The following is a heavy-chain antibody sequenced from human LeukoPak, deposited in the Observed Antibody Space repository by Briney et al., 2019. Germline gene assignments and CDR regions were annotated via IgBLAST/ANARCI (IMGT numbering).Heavy chain of an antibody. Sequence: GGSLRLSCAASGFTFSSYWMSWVRQAPGKGLEWVANIKQDGGEKYYVDSVKGRLTISRDNPKNTMFLQMNSLRADHTAVYFCAKRGVVIRVFLVGFHKEAYYFESWGQGALVTVSS. V-gene: IGHV3-7*03. CDR2: IKQDGGEK. D-gene: IGHD3/OR15-3a*01. CDR3: AKRGVVIRVFLVGFHKEAYYFES. CDR1: GFTFSSYW. J-gene: IGHJ4*02.